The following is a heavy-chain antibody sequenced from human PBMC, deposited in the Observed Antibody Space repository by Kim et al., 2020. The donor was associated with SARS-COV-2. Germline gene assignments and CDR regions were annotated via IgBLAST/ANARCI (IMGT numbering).Heavy chain of an antibody. CDR1: GFSFSTYY. J-gene: IGHJ4*02. CDR2: ISSSSSYI. Sequence: GGSLRLSCAASGFSFSTYYMNWVRQAPGKGLEWVSSISSSSSYIYYADSVKGRFTISRDDAKSSLYLQMNSLRAEDTAVYYCAREQRLGYCSSPSCHWDDYWGQGTLVTVSS. V-gene: IGHV3-21*01. CDR3: AREQRLGYCSSPSCHWDDY. D-gene: IGHD2-2*01.